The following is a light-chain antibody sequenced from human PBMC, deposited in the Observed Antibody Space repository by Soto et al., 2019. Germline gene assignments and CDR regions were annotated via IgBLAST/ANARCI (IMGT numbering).Light chain of an antibody. V-gene: IGKV3-15*01. J-gene: IGKJ1*01. CDR2: DTS. CDR1: QSVSRK. Sequence: EIVLYQSPGTLSLSTGERATLSCRASQSVSRKLAWYQHKPGQAPRLLIYDTSTRAADIPARFSGSGSGTEFTLTISSLQSEDFAVYYCQQYHNWWTFGQGTIVDIK. CDR3: QQYHNWWT.